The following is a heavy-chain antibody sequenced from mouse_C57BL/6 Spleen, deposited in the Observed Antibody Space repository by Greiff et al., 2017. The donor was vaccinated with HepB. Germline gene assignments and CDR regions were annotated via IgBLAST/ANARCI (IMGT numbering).Heavy chain of an antibody. V-gene: IGHV1-15*01. CDR1: GYTFTDYE. J-gene: IGHJ2*01. CDR2: IDPETGGT. Sequence: QVQLKESGAELVRPGASVTLSCKASGYTFTDYEMHWVKQTPVHGLEWIGAIDPETGGTAYNQKFKGKAILTADKSSSTAYMELRSLTSEDSAVYYCTRKGYGSRYFDYWGQGTTLTVSS. CDR3: TRKGYGSRYFDY. D-gene: IGHD1-1*01.